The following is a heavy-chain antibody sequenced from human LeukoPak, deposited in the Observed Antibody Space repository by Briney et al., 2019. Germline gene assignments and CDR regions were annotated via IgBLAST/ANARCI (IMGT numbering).Heavy chain of an antibody. CDR3: ARVPGYDSSGYFDY. V-gene: IGHV3-53*05. CDR1: GFTVSGNY. J-gene: IGHJ4*02. Sequence: PGGSLRLSCAASGFTVSGNYMSWVRQAPGKGLEWVSVIYSGGSTYYADSVKGRFTISRDNSKNTLYLQMNSLRAEDTAVYYCARVPGYDSSGYFDYWGQGTLVTVSS. CDR2: IYSGGST. D-gene: IGHD3-22*01.